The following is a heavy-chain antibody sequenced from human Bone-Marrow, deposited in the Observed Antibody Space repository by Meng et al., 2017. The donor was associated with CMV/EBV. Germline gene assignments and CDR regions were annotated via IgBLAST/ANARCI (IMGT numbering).Heavy chain of an antibody. CDR3: AKTLYDVVVIPTTSPLDW. V-gene: IGHV1-2*02. Sequence: FNDFFVLWVRQAPGHGLQWMGWINPKSGGTDSAQKFQDRVSMTRDMSTSTAYMELRGLRSDDTAMYYCAKTLYDVVVIPTTSPLDWWGQGTLVTVSS. CDR1: FNDFF. CDR2: INPKSGGT. J-gene: IGHJ4*02. D-gene: IGHD2-21*01.